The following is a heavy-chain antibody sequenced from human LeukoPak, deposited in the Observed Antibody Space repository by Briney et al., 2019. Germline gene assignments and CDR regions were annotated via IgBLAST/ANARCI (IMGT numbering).Heavy chain of an antibody. CDR2: ISAYNGNT. CDR1: GYTFTSYG. Sequence: ASVKVSCKASGYTFTSYGISWVRQAPGQGLEWMGWISAYNGNTNYAQKLQGRVTMTTDTSTSTAYMELRSLRSDDTAVYYCERDDCSGYYLPSYFDYWGQGTLVTVSS. D-gene: IGHD3-22*01. CDR3: ERDDCSGYYLPSYFDY. J-gene: IGHJ4*02. V-gene: IGHV1-18*01.